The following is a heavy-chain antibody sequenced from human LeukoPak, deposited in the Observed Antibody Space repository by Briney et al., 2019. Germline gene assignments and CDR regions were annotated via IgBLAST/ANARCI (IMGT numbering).Heavy chain of an antibody. V-gene: IGHV1-2*02. J-gene: IGHJ4*02. Sequence: ASVKVSCKASGYTFTGYYMHWVRQAPGQGLEWMGWINPNSGATNYAQKFQGRVTMTRDTSITTAYMELSRLRSDDTAVYYCARGGISGYGWTWGQGTLVTVSS. CDR2: INPNSGAT. CDR3: ARGGISGYGWT. D-gene: IGHD5-12*01. CDR1: GYTFTGYY.